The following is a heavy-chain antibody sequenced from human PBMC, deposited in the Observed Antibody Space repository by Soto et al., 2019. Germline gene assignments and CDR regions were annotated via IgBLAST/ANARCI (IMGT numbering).Heavy chain of an antibody. CDR3: ARDVNRGWNYPAY. CDR2: ILYDGSYK. V-gene: IGHV3-30-3*01. J-gene: IGHJ4*02. Sequence: QVQLVESGGGVVQPGRSLRLSCEASGFTFSTYAMHWVRQAPGKGLEWVAVILYDGSYKYYADSVKGRFTSSRDNSKNTLYQQMSSLRVGDTAVYFSARDVNRGWNYPAYWGQGTLVTVSS. D-gene: IGHD1-7*01. CDR1: GFTFSTYA.